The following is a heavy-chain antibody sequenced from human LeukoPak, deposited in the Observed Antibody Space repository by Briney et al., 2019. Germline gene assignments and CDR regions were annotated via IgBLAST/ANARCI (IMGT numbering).Heavy chain of an antibody. J-gene: IGHJ4*02. CDR2: IYYSGST. Sequence: SQTLSLTCTVSGGSISSGGYYWSWIRQHPGKGLEWIGYIYYSGSTYYNPSLKGRVTISVDTSKNQFSLKLSSVTAADTAVYYCARLPAAARYFDYWGQGTLVTVSS. CDR1: GGSISSGGYY. D-gene: IGHD2-2*01. V-gene: IGHV4-31*03. CDR3: ARLPAAARYFDY.